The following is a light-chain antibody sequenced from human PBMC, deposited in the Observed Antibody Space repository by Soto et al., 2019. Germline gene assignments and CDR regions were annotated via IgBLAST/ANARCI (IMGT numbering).Light chain of an antibody. CDR2: AAS. CDR1: QSISNW. V-gene: IGKV1-39*01. CDR3: QQSYSTPRT. Sequence: DIQMTQSPSTLPASVGDRVTITCRASQSISNWLAWYQQKPGKAPNLLIYAASSLQSGVPSRFSGSGSGTDFTLTISSLQPEDFATYYCQQSYSTPRTFGPGTKVDIK. J-gene: IGKJ3*01.